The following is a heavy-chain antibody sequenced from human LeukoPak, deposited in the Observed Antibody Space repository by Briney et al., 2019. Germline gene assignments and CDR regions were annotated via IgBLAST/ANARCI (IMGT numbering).Heavy chain of an antibody. V-gene: IGHV3-21*01. CDR2: IRTGNNDI. Sequence: GGSLRLSCAGSGFTVSRSYMSWVRQAPGKGLEWVSSIRTGNNDIYYADSVKGRFTISRDNAKNSLYLQMNSLRAEDTAVYYCARDRGSYRLFDYWGQGALVTVSS. D-gene: IGHD3-16*02. CDR3: ARDRGSYRLFDY. J-gene: IGHJ4*02. CDR1: GFTVSRSY.